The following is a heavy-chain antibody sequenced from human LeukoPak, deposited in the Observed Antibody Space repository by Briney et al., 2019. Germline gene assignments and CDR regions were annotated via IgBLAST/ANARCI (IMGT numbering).Heavy chain of an antibody. V-gene: IGHV4-59*01. CDR1: GGSISSYY. Sequence: SETLSLTCTVSGGSISSYYWSWTRQPPGKGLEWIGYIYYSGSTNYNPSLKSRVTISVDTSKNQFSLKLSSVTAADTAVYYCARGGYDFWSGSKNWFDPWGQGTLVTVSS. CDR2: IYYSGST. D-gene: IGHD3-3*01. CDR3: ARGGYDFWSGSKNWFDP. J-gene: IGHJ5*02.